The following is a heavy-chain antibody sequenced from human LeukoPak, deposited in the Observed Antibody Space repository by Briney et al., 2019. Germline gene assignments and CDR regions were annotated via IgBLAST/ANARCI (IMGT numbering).Heavy chain of an antibody. J-gene: IGHJ6*03. CDR2: IKQDGSDK. CDR1: GFTFSSYF. CDR3: ARYVRGGYFYMDV. Sequence: PGGSLRLSCAASGFTFSSYFMSWVRQAPGKGLEWVANIKQDGSDKYYMDSVKGRFPISRDNAKISLYLQMNSLRAEDTAVYYCARYVRGGYFYMDVWGKGTTVTVSS. D-gene: IGHD3-10*01. V-gene: IGHV3-7*01.